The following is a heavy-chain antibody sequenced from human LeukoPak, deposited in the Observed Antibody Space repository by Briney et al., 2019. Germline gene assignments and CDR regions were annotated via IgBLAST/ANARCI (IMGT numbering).Heavy chain of an antibody. CDR1: GFTFSSYG. Sequence: GGSLRLSCAASGFTFSSYGMHWVRQAPGKGLEWVAVISYDGSNKYYADSVKGRFTISRDNSKNTLYLQMNSLRAEDTAVYYCAKELTYSSGWYKKPRGCYYDYWGQGTLVTVSS. CDR3: AKELTYSSGWYKKPRGCYYDY. V-gene: IGHV3-30*18. CDR2: ISYDGSNK. J-gene: IGHJ4*02. D-gene: IGHD6-19*01.